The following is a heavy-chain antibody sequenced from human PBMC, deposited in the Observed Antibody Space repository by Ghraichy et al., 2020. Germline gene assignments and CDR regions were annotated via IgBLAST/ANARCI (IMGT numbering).Heavy chain of an antibody. Sequence: GGSLRLSCAASGFTFSSYWMSWVRQAPGKGLEWVANIKQDGSEKYYVDSVKGRFTISRDNAKNSLYLQMNSLRAEDTAVYYCARDGTYYYDSSGYPAFDYWGQGTLVTVSS. CDR1: GFTFSSYW. CDR3: ARDGTYYYDSSGYPAFDY. J-gene: IGHJ4*02. CDR2: IKQDGSEK. D-gene: IGHD3-22*01. V-gene: IGHV3-7*03.